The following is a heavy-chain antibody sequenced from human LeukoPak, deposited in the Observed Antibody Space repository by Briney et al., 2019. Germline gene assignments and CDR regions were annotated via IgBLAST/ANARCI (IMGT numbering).Heavy chain of an antibody. CDR3: APLDSGGSCN. Sequence: GASVKVSCKASGGTFSSYAISWVRQAPGQGLEWMGGIIPIFGTANSAQKFQGRVTITTDESTSTAYMELSGLRSEDTAVYYCAPLDSGGSCNWGQGTLVTVSS. CDR2: IIPIFGTA. V-gene: IGHV1-69*05. J-gene: IGHJ4*02. D-gene: IGHD2-15*01. CDR1: GGTFSSYA.